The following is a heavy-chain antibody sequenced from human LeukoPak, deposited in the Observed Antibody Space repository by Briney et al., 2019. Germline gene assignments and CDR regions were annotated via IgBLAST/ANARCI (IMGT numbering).Heavy chain of an antibody. J-gene: IGHJ5*02. CDR2: MNPNSGNT. D-gene: IGHD3-10*01. CDR1: GYTFTSYD. CDR3: ATEGFGTNPLGWFDP. V-gene: IGHV1-8*01. Sequence: ASVKVSCKASGYTFTSYDINWVRQATGQGLEWMGWMNPNSGNTGYAQKFQGRVTMTRNTSISTAYMELSSLRSEDTAVYYCATEGFGTNPLGWFDPWGQGTLVTVSS.